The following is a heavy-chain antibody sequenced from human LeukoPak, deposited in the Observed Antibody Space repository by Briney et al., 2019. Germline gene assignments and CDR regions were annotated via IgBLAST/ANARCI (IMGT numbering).Heavy chain of an antibody. CDR1: GYTFTTYV. D-gene: IGHD4-17*01. Sequence: ASVKVSCKASGYTFTTYVMHWVRQAPGQRLEWMGWINAGNGNTKYSQKFQGRVTITRDTSASTAYMELSSQRSEDTSVYYCVAGHDYGDSTYYYGLDVWGKGTTVTVSS. V-gene: IGHV1-3*01. CDR2: INAGNGNT. CDR3: VAGHDYGDSTYYYGLDV. J-gene: IGHJ6*04.